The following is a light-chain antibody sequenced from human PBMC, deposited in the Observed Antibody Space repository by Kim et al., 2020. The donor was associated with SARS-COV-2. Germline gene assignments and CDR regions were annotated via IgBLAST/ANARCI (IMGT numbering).Light chain of an antibody. CDR2: SNT. CDR1: SSDIGSNT. V-gene: IGLV1-44*01. Sequence: QSVLTQPPSASGTPGQRITISCSGSSSDIGSNTVNWYQQFPGTTPKLLIYSNTQRPSRVPDRFSGSKSGTSASLAISELQSEDEADYYCAPWDDSLSGWVCGGGTQLTVL. J-gene: IGLJ3*02. CDR3: APWDDSLSGWV.